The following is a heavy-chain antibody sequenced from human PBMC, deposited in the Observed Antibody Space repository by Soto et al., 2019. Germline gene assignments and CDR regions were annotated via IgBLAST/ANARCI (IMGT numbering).Heavy chain of an antibody. V-gene: IGHV4-30-4*01. D-gene: IGHD2-2*01. CDR1: GGSISNVGYF. CDR3: ARVMAAMQNWLDP. Sequence: QVQLQASGPGLVKPSQTLSLTCTVSGGSISNVGYFWSWIRQPPGKGLEWIGFIYHTGTTYYNSSLRGRVSISIDTSKRQCSLKLNSVTAADTAVYYCARVMAAMQNWLDPWGQGTLVTVSP. CDR2: IYHTGTT. J-gene: IGHJ5*02.